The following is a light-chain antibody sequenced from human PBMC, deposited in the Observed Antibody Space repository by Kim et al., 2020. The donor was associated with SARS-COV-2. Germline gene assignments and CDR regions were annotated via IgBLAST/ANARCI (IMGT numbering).Light chain of an antibody. V-gene: IGKV1-9*01. CDR1: QVISSY. CDR3: QQLDSYPIT. CDR2: STS. Sequence: ASVGDRVTITCRATQVISSYVAWYQQKPGKAPKLLIYSTSTLQTGGPSRFSGSGSETEFTLSISSLQPEDFATYYCQQLDSYPITFGQGTRLEIK. J-gene: IGKJ5*01.